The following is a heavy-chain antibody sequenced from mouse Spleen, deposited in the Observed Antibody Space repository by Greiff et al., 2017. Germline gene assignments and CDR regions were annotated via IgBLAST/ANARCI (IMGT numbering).Heavy chain of an antibody. CDR1: GFSLTNYA. CDR2: IRSDGST. CDR3: ARIRCPFAY. Sequence: VQVVESGPGLVAPSQCLSITCTASGFSLTNYAVHWVRQSPGKGLEWLGDIRSDGSTAYNAAFISRLSISKDNSKRQICFKMNSLQADDTAIYYYARIRCPFAYWGQGTLVTVSA. V-gene: IGHV2-4-1*01. J-gene: IGHJ3*01.